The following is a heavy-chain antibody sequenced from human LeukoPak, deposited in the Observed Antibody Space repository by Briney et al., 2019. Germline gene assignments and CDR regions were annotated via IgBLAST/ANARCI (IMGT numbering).Heavy chain of an antibody. Sequence: PGGSLRLSCTASGFTFSSYAMCWVRKAQGKGLKWVSVIFGGGGSYYGDSVKGRFTISRDNSKNTLYLQMNSLRAEDTAVYYCARDPTQSSPFDDWGQGTLVTVSS. V-gene: IGHV3-23*01. D-gene: IGHD2-2*01. J-gene: IGHJ4*02. CDR2: IFGGGGS. CDR3: ARDPTQSSPFDD. CDR1: GFTFSSYA.